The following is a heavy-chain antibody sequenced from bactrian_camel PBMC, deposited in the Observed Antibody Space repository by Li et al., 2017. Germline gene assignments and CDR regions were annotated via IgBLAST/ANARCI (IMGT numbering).Heavy chain of an antibody. Sequence: HVQLVESGGGSVQTGGSLRLSCVASKNLYKMAWFRQTPGKEREGLAAIGSDGRTRYADTVQGRFAISKDNAKNTLYLQMNSLKPEDTAIYYCGADPCNWGLDTRSADYGVWGQGTQVTVS. J-gene: IGHJ6*01. CDR3: GADPCNWGLDTRSADYGV. CDR1: KNLYK. CDR2: IGSDGRT. D-gene: IGHD5*01. V-gene: IGHV3S53*01.